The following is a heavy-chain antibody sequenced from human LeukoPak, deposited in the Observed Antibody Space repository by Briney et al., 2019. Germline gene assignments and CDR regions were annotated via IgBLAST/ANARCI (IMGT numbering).Heavy chain of an antibody. CDR2: ISAYNGNT. CDR1: GYTFTSYG. V-gene: IGHV1-18*01. CDR3: ARDREDIVATITSGVGYAY. J-gene: IGHJ4*02. D-gene: IGHD5-12*01. Sequence: GASVKVSCKASGYTFTSYGISWVRQAPGLGLEWMGWISAYNGNTNYAQKLQGRVTMTTDTSTSTAYMELRSLRSDDTAVYYCARDREDIVATITSGVGYAYWGQGTLVTVSS.